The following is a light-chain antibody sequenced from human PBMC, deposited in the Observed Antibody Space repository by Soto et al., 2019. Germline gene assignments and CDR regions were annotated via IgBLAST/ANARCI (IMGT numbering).Light chain of an antibody. J-gene: IGLJ1*01. Sequence: QSVLTQPRSVSGSPGQSVTISCTGTSSDVGGYNSVSWYQQHPGKAPKLMIYDVSKRPSGVPDRFSGSKSGNTASLTISGLQAEDEADYYCSSHTGAFIVFGTGTKLTVL. CDR3: SSHTGAFIV. CDR1: SSDVGGYNS. CDR2: DVS. V-gene: IGLV2-11*01.